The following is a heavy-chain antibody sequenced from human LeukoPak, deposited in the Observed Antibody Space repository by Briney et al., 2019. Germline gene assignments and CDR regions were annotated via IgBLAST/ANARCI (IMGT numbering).Heavy chain of an antibody. CDR2: IKQGGGEK. D-gene: IGHD2-15*01. V-gene: IGHV3-7*01. J-gene: IGHJ3*02. CDR1: CW. CDR3: ARDQILGYCSGGSCPPDAFDI. Sequence: CWMRWVRQSPGKGLAGVASIKQGGGEKYYVDSVKGRFTISRDNAKNSVYLQMNSLRAQDTAVYYCARDQILGYCSGGSCPPDAFDIWGQGTMVTVSS.